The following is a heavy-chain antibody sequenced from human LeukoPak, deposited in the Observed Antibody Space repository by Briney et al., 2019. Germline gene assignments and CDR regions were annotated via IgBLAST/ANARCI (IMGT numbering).Heavy chain of an antibody. D-gene: IGHD3-22*01. Sequence: ASVKVACKASGYTFTGYYMHWVRQAPGQGLEWMGWINPNSGGTNYAQKFQGRVTMTRDTSISTAYMELSRLRSDDTAVYYCARGTYYYDSSCFNWFDPWGQGTLVTVSS. CDR2: INPNSGGT. CDR1: GYTFTGYY. J-gene: IGHJ5*02. V-gene: IGHV1-2*02. CDR3: ARGTYYYDSSCFNWFDP.